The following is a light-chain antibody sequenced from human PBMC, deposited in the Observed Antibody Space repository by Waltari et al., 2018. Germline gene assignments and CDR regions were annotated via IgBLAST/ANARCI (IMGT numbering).Light chain of an antibody. CDR1: PSTLGIYT. CDR3: GAWDDSLIGHV. V-gene: IGLV1-44*01. Sequence: QSVLTQPPSASGTPGQRVAISGSGSPSTLGIYTINWYQHLPGAAPKLIIYRNSERPSGVPDRFSGSKSGASGSLVISGLHSEDEGDYYCGAWDDSLIGHVFGTGTKVTVL. J-gene: IGLJ1*01. CDR2: RNS.